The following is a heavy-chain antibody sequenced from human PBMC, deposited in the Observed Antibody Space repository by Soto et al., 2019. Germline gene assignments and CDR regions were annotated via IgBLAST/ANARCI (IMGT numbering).Heavy chain of an antibody. J-gene: IGHJ4*02. Sequence: PXESLRLSCAASGFTFSSYAMHWVRQAPGKGLEWVAVISYDGSNKYYADSVKGRFTISRDNSKNTLYLQMNSLRAEDTAVYYCARDIWQQRAFDYWGQGTLVTVSS. CDR2: ISYDGSNK. CDR3: ARDIWQQRAFDY. D-gene: IGHD6-13*01. CDR1: GFTFSSYA. V-gene: IGHV3-30-3*01.